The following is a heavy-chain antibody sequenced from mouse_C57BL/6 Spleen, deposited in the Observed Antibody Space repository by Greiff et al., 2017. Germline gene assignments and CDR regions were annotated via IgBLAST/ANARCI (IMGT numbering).Heavy chain of an antibody. V-gene: IGHV1-74*01. CDR1: GYTFTSYW. CDR3: AMDDGYFSMDY. D-gene: IGHD2-3*01. CDR2: IHPSDSDT. J-gene: IGHJ4*01. Sequence: QVQLKQPGAELVKPGASVKVSCKASGYTFTSYWMHWVKQRPGQGLEWIGRIHPSDSDTNYNQKFKGKATLTVDKSSSTAYMQLSSLTSEDSAVYYCAMDDGYFSMDYWGQGTSVTVSS.